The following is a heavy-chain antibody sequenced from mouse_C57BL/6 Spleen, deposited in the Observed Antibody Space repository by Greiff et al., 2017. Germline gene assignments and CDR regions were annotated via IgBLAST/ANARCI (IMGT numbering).Heavy chain of an antibody. CDR1: GSTFTSYT. CDR2: INPSSGYT. V-gene: IGHV1-4*01. CDR3: LSYYDGSSTAWFAY. J-gene: IGHJ3*01. D-gene: IGHD1-1*01. Sequence: VQLVESGAELARPGASVKMSCKASGSTFTSYTMHWVKQRPGQGLEWIGYINPSSGYTTYNQKFKDKATLTADKSSSTAYMQLSSLTSEDSAVYYGLSYYDGSSTAWFAYWGQGTLVTVAA.